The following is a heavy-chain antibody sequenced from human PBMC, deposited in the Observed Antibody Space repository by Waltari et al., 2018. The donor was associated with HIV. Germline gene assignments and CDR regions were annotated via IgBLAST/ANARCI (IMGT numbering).Heavy chain of an antibody. Sequence: EVILVESGGGLVRPGGSLRLSCAASGFRFTDYNMNWVRRGPGKGLEWVGSIGSLQNFIQYADSGKGRFTVTRDNARNSLYLQMNSLTAEDTAVYYCARGPPSGWSWFDPWGQGTLVTVSS. CDR2: IGSLQNFI. D-gene: IGHD6-19*01. CDR1: GFRFTDYN. J-gene: IGHJ5*02. V-gene: IGHV3-21*01. CDR3: ARGPPSGWSWFDP.